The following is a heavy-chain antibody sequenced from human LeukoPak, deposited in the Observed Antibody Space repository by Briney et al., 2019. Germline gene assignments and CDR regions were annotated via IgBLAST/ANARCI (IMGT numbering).Heavy chain of an antibody. CDR2: IYTSGST. CDR1: GGSISSYY. V-gene: IGHV4-4*07. D-gene: IGHD3-9*01. Sequence: SEALSLTCTVSGGSISSYYWSWIRQPAGKGLEWIGRIYTSGSTNYNPSLKSRVTMSVDTSKNQFSLKLSSVTAADTAVYYCAREGWRYDILTGYYYWGQGTLVTVSS. CDR3: AREGWRYDILTGYYY. J-gene: IGHJ4*02.